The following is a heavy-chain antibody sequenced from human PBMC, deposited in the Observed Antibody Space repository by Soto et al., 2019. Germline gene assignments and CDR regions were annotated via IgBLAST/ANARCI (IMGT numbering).Heavy chain of an antibody. V-gene: IGHV2-5*02. J-gene: IGHJ3*02. CDR3: AHAYGGTSWPNDAFDI. CDR2: IYWDDDQ. D-gene: IGHD2-21*01. CDR1: GFSLSGDGVG. Sequence: QITLKESGPTLVKPTQTLTLTCTVSGFSLSGDGVGVGWIRQPPGKALEWLALIYWDDDQRYSPSLKTRLTITKDTAKNQVVLNMTNMDPVDTATYYCAHAYGGTSWPNDAFDIWGQGTVVTVSS.